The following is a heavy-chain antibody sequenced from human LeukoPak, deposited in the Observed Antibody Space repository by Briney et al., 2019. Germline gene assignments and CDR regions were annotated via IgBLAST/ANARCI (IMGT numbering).Heavy chain of an antibody. CDR2: IYYSGNT. CDR3: ARDRGRSGLRDFDL. V-gene: IGHV4-59*01. D-gene: IGHD2-15*01. CDR1: GGSINSYY. J-gene: IGHJ2*01. Sequence: SETLSLTCTVSGGSINSYYWSWIRQPPGKGLEWIGYIYYSGNTNYNPSLKSRVSISIDTSKNQLSLQLSSVTAADTAVYYCARDRGRSGLRDFDLWGRGTLVTVSA.